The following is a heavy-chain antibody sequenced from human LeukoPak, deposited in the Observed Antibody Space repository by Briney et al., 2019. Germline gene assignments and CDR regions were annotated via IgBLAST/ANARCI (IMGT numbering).Heavy chain of an antibody. J-gene: IGHJ5*02. Sequence: ASVKVSCKASGYTFTSYGISWVRQAPGQGLEWMGWISAYNGNTNYAQKLQGRVTMTTDTSTSTAYMELRSLRSDDTAVYYCASVAGITGRNWFDPWGQGTLVTASS. D-gene: IGHD1-20*01. CDR3: ASVAGITGRNWFDP. V-gene: IGHV1-18*01. CDR1: GYTFTSYG. CDR2: ISAYNGNT.